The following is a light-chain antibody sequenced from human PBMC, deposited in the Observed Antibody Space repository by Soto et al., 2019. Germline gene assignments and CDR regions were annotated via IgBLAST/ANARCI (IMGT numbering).Light chain of an antibody. V-gene: IGKV3-11*01. Sequence: EIVLTQSPATLSLSPGETATLSCRASQSVSSSLAWYQQQPGQTPRLLIYDASNRATAIPARFSGSGSGTDFTLTRISLEPVAFSDYYCQQRTTRPLTFGGGTKVEIK. CDR2: DAS. J-gene: IGKJ4*01. CDR3: QQRTTRPLT. CDR1: QSVSSS.